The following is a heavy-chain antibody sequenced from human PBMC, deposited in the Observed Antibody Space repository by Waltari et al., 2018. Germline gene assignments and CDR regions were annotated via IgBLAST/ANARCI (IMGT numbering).Heavy chain of an antibody. CDR3: ARYSSSSFDY. J-gene: IGHJ4*02. CDR1: GYTFTSYY. CDR2: INPSGGST. V-gene: IGHV1-46*01. Sequence: QVQLVQSGAEVKKPGASVKVSCKASGYTFTSYYMHWVRQAPGQGLEWMGIINPSGGSTSYAQKFQGRVTMTRDTSTSTVYMELSSVTAADMAVYYCARYSSSSFDYWGQGTLVTVSS. D-gene: IGHD6-13*01.